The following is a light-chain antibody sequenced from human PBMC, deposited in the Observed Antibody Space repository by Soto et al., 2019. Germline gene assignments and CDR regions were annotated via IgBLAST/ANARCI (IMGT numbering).Light chain of an antibody. J-gene: IGKJ2*01. CDR3: QQYNIWPYT. V-gene: IGKV3-15*01. CDR2: DTS. Sequence: IVLTQSPATLSVSPGERATLSCRASQSVSSLLAWYQQKPRQAPRLLIYDTSTRATGIPARFSGSGSGTDFTLTISSLQSEDFAIYYCQQYNIWPYTFGQLTKLEIK. CDR1: QSVSSL.